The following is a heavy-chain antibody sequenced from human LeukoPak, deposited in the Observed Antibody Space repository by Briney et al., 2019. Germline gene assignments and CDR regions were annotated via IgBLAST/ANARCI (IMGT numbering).Heavy chain of an antibody. CDR3: AKDLDSDSYYMDV. V-gene: IGHV3-9*01. D-gene: IGHD3-22*01. CDR2: ITWNGAIA. Sequence: GGSLRLSCAASGFIFADYAMHWVRQAPGRGLEWVSGITWNGAIAVYADSVRGRFTLSRDNTKNLLYLQMNTLTTEDTALYYCAKDLDSDSYYMDVWGKGTTVIVSS. J-gene: IGHJ6*03. CDR1: GFIFADYA.